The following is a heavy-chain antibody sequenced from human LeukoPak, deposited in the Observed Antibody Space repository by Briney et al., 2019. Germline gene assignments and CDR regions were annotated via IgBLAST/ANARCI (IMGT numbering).Heavy chain of an antibody. J-gene: IGHJ4*02. Sequence: SETLSLTCAVSGGSISSSNWWSWVRQPPGKGLEWIGEIYHSGSTNYNPSLKSRVTISVDKSKNQFSLKLSSETAADTAVYYCARRTGDSSGYYPFDYWGQGTLVTVSS. CDR3: ARRTGDSSGYYPFDY. D-gene: IGHD3-22*01. CDR1: GGSISSSNW. CDR2: IYHSGST. V-gene: IGHV4-4*02.